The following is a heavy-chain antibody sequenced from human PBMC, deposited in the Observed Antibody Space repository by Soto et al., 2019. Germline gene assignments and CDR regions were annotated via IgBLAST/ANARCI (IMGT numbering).Heavy chain of an antibody. CDR2: IYWNDDK. Sequence: SGPTRLHQTHTLRQTGNFSGRSPSTREVGVGWIRQPPGKALEWLALIYWNDDKRYSPSLKSRLTITKDTSKNQVVLTMTNMDPVDTATYYCAQVNSSGWYGGVVVYFDYWGQGTPVTVSS. D-gene: IGHD6-19*01. J-gene: IGHJ4*02. CDR1: GRSPSTREVG. CDR3: AQVNSSGWYGGVVVYFDY. V-gene: IGHV2-5*01.